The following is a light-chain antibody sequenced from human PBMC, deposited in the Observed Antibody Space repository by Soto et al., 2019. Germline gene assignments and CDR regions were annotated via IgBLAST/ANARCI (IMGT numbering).Light chain of an antibody. CDR2: GNS. Sequence: QSVLTQPPSVSGAPGQRVTISCTGSSSNIGAGYDVHWYQQLPGPAPKLLIYGNSNRPSGVPDRFSGSKSGTSATLAIPGLQAEDEAEYYCQSYDSSLSGSNGVFGGGTKLTVL. V-gene: IGLV1-40*01. J-gene: IGLJ2*01. CDR1: SSNIGAGYD. CDR3: QSYDSSLSGSNGV.